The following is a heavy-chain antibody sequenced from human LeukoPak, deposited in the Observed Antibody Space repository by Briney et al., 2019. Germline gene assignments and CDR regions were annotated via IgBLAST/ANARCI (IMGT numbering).Heavy chain of an antibody. D-gene: IGHD6-19*01. CDR1: GFTFSSYW. CDR2: IKQDGSEK. CDR3: GRVAGNPKGYYFDY. J-gene: IGHJ4*02. Sequence: GGSLRLSCAASGFTFSSYWMSWVRQAPGKGLEWVANIKQDGSEKYYVDSVKGRFTISRDNAKNSLYLQMNSLRAEDTVVYYCGRVAGNPKGYYFDYWGQGTLVTVSS. V-gene: IGHV3-7*01.